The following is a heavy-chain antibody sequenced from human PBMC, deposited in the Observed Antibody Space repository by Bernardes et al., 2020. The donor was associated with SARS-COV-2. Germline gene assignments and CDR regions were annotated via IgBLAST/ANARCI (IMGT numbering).Heavy chain of an antibody. CDR2: ISWNSGSI. V-gene: IGHV3-9*01. CDR1: GFTFDDYA. CDR3: AKASLVTLGLKNYYFDY. J-gene: IGHJ4*02. D-gene: IGHD2-8*02. Sequence: GGSLRPSCAASGFTFDDYAMHWVRQAPGKGLEWVSGISWNSGSIGYADSVKGRFTTSRDHAKNSLYLQMNSLRAEDTALYYCAKASLVTLGLKNYYFDYWGQGTLVTVSS.